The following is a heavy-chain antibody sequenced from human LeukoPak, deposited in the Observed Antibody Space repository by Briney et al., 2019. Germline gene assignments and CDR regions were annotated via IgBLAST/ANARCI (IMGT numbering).Heavy chain of an antibody. CDR1: GFTFSSYA. D-gene: IGHD2-15*01. J-gene: IGHJ3*02. CDR2: ISYDGSNK. V-gene: IGHV3-30-3*01. Sequence: GRSLRLSCAASGFTFSSYAMHWVRQAPGKGLEWVAVISYDGSNKYYADSVKGRFTISRDNSKNTLYLQMNSLRAEDTAVYYCARGAYCSGSRCPGAFDIWGQGTMVTVSS. CDR3: ARGAYCSGSRCPGAFDI.